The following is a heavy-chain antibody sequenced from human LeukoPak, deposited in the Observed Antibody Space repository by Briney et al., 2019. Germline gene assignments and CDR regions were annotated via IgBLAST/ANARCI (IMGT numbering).Heavy chain of an antibody. Sequence: ASVKVSCKASGYTFTSYAMNWVRQAPGQGLEWMGWINTNTGNPTYAQGFTGRFVFSLDTSVSTAYLQISSLKAEDTAVYYCARDGDGTGYSSDYYYYYYMDVWGKGTTVTVSS. J-gene: IGHJ6*03. V-gene: IGHV7-4-1*02. D-gene: IGHD6-6*01. CDR3: ARDGDGTGYSSDYYYYYYMDV. CDR2: INTNTGNP. CDR1: GYTFTSYA.